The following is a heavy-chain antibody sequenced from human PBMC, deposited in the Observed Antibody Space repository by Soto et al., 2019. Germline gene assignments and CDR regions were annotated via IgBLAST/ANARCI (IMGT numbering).Heavy chain of an antibody. D-gene: IGHD1-26*01. CDR2: IFSNDEK. Sequence: GSGPTLVNPTETLTLACTVSGFSLSNARMGVSWIRQPPGKALEWLAHIFSNDEKSYSTSLKSRLTISKDTSKSQVVLTMTNMDPVDTATYYCARMGGWDYYYYYGMDVWGQGTTVTVSS. CDR1: GFSLSNARMG. CDR3: ARMGGWDYYYYYGMDV. J-gene: IGHJ6*02. V-gene: IGHV2-26*01.